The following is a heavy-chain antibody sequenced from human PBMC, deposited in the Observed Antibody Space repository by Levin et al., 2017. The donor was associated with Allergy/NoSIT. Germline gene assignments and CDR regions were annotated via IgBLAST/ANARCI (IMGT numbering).Heavy chain of an antibody. J-gene: IGHJ4*02. Sequence: PGGSLRLSCEGSGFTFGSYAMGWVRQVPGKGLEWVSAISNRDGSTYYADSVKGRFTISRDNSKSTLNLQMSSLRAVDTALYYCARVTTVTSCFDSWGQGTLVTVSS. CDR3: ARVTTVTSCFDS. CDR1: GFTFGSYA. V-gene: IGHV3-23*01. D-gene: IGHD4-17*01. CDR2: ISNRDGST.